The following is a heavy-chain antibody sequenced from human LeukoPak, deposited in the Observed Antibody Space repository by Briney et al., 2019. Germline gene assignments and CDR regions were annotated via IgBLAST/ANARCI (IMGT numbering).Heavy chain of an antibody. V-gene: IGHV3-53*01. CDR1: GITVSNNY. D-gene: IGHD3-16*01. CDR2: MYVGGRT. CDR3: AREGHLGKYFDP. Sequence: GGSLRLSCAASGITVSNNYMSWVRQAPGKGLDWVSVMYVGGRTFYADSVQGRFTISRDNSKNTLYLQMNSLRVEDTAVYYCAREGHLGKYFDPWGRGTQVTVSS. J-gene: IGHJ2*01.